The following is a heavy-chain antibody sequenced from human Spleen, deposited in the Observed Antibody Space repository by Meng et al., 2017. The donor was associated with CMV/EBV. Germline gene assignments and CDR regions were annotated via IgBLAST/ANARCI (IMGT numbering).Heavy chain of an antibody. J-gene: IGHJ4*02. Sequence: GESLKISCAASGFIFSTYTLYWVRQAPGKGLEWVTVISYDGTNKYYADSVKGRFTISRDNSKNKMYLKMNSLRAEDTVVYFCARDSEGYDSSGRSPYYFDYWGQGTLVTVSS. CDR2: ISYDGTNK. V-gene: IGHV3-30-3*01. D-gene: IGHD3-22*01. CDR3: ARDSEGYDSSGRSPYYFDY. CDR1: GFIFSTYT.